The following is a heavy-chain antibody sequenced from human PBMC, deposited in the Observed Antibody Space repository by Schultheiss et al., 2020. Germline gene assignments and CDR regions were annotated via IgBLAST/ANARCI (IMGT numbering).Heavy chain of an antibody. D-gene: IGHD2-2*02. CDR1: GGSISSNY. CDR2: IYTTGST. Sequence: SETLSLTCTVSGGSISSNYWTWIRQPAGKGLEWIGRIYTTGSTNHNPSLQSRVTMSLDTSKNQFSLKLSSVTAADTAVYYCARGGRHPRSNIVVVPAAIQRGAFDIWGQGTMVTVSS. J-gene: IGHJ3*02. V-gene: IGHV4-4*07. CDR3: ARGGRHPRSNIVVVPAAIQRGAFDI.